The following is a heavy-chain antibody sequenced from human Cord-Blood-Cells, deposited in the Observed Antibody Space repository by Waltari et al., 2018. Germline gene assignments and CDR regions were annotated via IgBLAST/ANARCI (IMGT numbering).Heavy chain of an antibody. D-gene: IGHD3-22*01. CDR2: IYPGDSDT. CDR3: ARRYYYDSSGYYFDY. V-gene: IGHV5-51*01. Sequence: EVQLVQSGAELKKPGESLKISCKGSGYSVTSSWIGWVRQLPGKGLEWMGIIYPGDSDTRYSPSFQGQVTISADKSISTAYLQWSSLKASDTAMYYCARRYYYDSSGYYFDYWGQGTLVTVSS. J-gene: IGHJ4*02. CDR1: GYSVTSSW.